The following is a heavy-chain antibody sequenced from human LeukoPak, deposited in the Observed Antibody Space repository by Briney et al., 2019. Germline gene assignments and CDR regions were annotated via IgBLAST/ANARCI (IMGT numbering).Heavy chain of an antibody. D-gene: IGHD5-18*01. J-gene: IGHJ4*02. Sequence: SVKVSCKASGGTFSSYDISWVRQAPGQGLEWMGGIIPIFGTANYAQKFQGRVTITADESTSTAYMELSSLRSEDTAVYYCAREMGRGYSYGFDYWGQGTLVTVSS. CDR3: AREMGRGYSYGFDY. CDR2: IIPIFGTA. V-gene: IGHV1-69*13. CDR1: GGTFSSYD.